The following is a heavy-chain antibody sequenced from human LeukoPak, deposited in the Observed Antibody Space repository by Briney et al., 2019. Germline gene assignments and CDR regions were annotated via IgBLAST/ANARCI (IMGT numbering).Heavy chain of an antibody. J-gene: IGHJ5*02. CDR1: GGSISSSTYY. CDR3: ARETPAVRNNCFDP. V-gene: IGHV4-39*02. CDR2: VSYSGTT. D-gene: IGHD2-2*01. Sequence: SETLSLTCTVSGGSISSSTYYWGWVRQPPGKGLEWIGSVSYSGTTYYNTSLRSRVTISIDTSRNQFSLKVTSATAADTAVYYCARETPAVRNNCFDPWGQGTLVTVSS.